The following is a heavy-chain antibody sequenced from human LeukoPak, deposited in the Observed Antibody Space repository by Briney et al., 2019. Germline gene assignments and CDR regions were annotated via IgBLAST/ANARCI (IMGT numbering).Heavy chain of an antibody. V-gene: IGHV3-23*01. CDR2: ISGSGGST. CDR1: GFTFSSYA. CDR3: AKDIDPAYYDILTGYYISYYYYGMDV. J-gene: IGHJ6*02. D-gene: IGHD3-9*01. Sequence: PGGSLRLSCAASGFTFSSYAMSWVRQAPGKGLEWVSAISGSGGSTYYADSVKGRFTISRDNSKNTLYLQMNSLRAEDTAVYYCAKDIDPAYYDILTGYYISYYYYGMDVWGQGTTVTVSS.